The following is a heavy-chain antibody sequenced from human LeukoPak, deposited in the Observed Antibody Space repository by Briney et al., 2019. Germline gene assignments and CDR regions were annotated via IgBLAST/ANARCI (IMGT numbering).Heavy chain of an antibody. CDR3: ARDRGYCSSTSCYGEYYFDY. J-gene: IGHJ4*02. D-gene: IGHD2-2*01. CDR2: INRSSSYI. Sequence: GGSLRLSCAASGFTFSSYSMNWVRQAPGKGLEWVSSINRSSSYIYYADSVKGRFTISRDNAKNSLYLQMNSLRAEDTAVYYWARDRGYCSSTSCYGEYYFDYWGQGTLVTVSS. V-gene: IGHV3-21*01. CDR1: GFTFSSYS.